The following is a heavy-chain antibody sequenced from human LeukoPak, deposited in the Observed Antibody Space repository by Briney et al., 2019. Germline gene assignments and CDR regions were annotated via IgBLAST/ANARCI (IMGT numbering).Heavy chain of an antibody. CDR1: GFTFKDSW. Sequence: GGSLRLSCAASGFTFKDSWMYGVRQAPGKGLEWVAFIRYDGSNKYYADSVKGRFTISRDNSKNTLYLQMNSLRAEDTAVYYCARWRGDYYDSRGYPTGRMDVWGKGTTVTVSS. J-gene: IGHJ6*04. D-gene: IGHD3-22*01. CDR2: IRYDGSNK. CDR3: ARWRGDYYDSRGYPTGRMDV. V-gene: IGHV3-30*02.